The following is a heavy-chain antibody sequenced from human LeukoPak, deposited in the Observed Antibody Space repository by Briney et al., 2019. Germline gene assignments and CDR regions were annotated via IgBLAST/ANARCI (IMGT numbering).Heavy chain of an antibody. CDR1: GYSISSGYY. D-gene: IGHD3-22*01. CDR3: ARSFTYYYDSSGYKGP. Sequence: PSETLSLTCAVSGYSISSGYYWGWIRQPPGKGLGWIGSIYHSGSTYYNPSLKSRVTISVDTSKNQFSLKLSSVTAADTAVYYRARSFTYYYDSSGYKGPWGQGTLVTVSS. J-gene: IGHJ5*02. V-gene: IGHV4-38-2*01. CDR2: IYHSGST.